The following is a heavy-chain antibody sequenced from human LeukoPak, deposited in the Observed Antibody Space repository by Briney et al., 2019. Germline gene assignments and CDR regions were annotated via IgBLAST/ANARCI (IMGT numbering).Heavy chain of an antibody. V-gene: IGHV3-11*01. CDR3: ARDDRGLWSL. Sequence: GGSLRLSCAASGFTFSDYYMSWIRQAPGKGLEWVSYISSSGSNIYYADSVKGRFTVSRDNSKNTLYLQMNSLRAEDTAVHYCARDDRGLWSLWGQGTLVTVSS. J-gene: IGHJ4*02. CDR1: GFTFSDYY. CDR2: ISSSGSNI. D-gene: IGHD5-18*01.